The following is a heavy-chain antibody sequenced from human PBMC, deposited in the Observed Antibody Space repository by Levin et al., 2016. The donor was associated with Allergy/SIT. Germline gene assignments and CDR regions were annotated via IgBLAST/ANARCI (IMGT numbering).Heavy chain of an antibody. CDR3: ARAHQNPIVVVPAAIGLTYYYGMDV. D-gene: IGHD2-2*02. CDR2: IIPIFGTA. Sequence: WVRQAPGQGLEWMGGIIPIFGTANYAQKFQGRVTITADESTSTAYMELGSLRSEDTAVYYCARAHQNPIVVVPAAIGLTYYYGMDVWGQGTTVTVSS. V-gene: IGHV1-69*01. J-gene: IGHJ6*02.